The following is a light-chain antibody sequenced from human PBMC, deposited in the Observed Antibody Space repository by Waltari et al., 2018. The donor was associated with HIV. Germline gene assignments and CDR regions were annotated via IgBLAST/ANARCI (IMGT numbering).Light chain of an antibody. CDR2: RND. CDR1: KSNIGNNF. Sequence: QPTMTQAPSASKTPGQRITMSCSGSKSNIGNNFIYWTQQLPGAAPRLVMARNDKRPEVAPDRFPGTNAGTSAFRSSTNLRRDDEATYVSASWDDNLRHWVFGGGTKLTVL. J-gene: IGLJ3*02. CDR3: ASWDDNLRHWV. V-gene: IGLV1-47*01.